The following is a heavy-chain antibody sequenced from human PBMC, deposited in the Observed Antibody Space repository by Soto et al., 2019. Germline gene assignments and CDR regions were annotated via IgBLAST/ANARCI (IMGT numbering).Heavy chain of an antibody. D-gene: IGHD3-3*01. CDR1: GGSISSYY. CDR3: VRLLWSGYFFTWVYWFDP. V-gene: IGHV4-59*01. Sequence: SETLSLTCTVSGGSISSYYWSWIRQPPGKGLVWIGYIYYSGSTNYNPSLKSRVTISVDTSKNQFSLKLSSVTAADTAVYYCVRLLWSGYFFTWVYWFDPWGQGTLVTVPS. CDR2: IYYSGST. J-gene: IGHJ5*02.